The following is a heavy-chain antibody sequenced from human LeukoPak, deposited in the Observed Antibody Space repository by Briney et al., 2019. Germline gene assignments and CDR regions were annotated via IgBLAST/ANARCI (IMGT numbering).Heavy chain of an antibody. D-gene: IGHD2-15*01. CDR2: INRSGGT. Sequence: PSETLSLTCAVYGGSFSGYYWSWIRQPPGQGLEWIGEINRSGGTDYNPSLKSRVAISVDTSKSQFSLRLSSVTAADTAVYYCARAGRSGGMYWGQGTLVTVSS. V-gene: IGHV4-34*01. CDR3: ARAGRSGGMY. CDR1: GGSFSGYY. J-gene: IGHJ4*02.